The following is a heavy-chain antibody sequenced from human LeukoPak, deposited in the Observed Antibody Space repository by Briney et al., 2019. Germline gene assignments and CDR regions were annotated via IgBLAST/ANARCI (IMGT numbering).Heavy chain of an antibody. CDR3: AREFRSGSYSEFDY. CDR2: INPNSGAT. Sequence: ASVKVSCKASGFTFTGYYMHWVRQAPGQGLEWMAWINPNSGATNYAQKFQGRVTVTRDTSISTAFMELSRLRSDDTAVYYCAREFRSGSYSEFDYWGQGTLVTVSS. CDR1: GFTFTGYY. J-gene: IGHJ4*02. D-gene: IGHD1-26*01. V-gene: IGHV1-2*02.